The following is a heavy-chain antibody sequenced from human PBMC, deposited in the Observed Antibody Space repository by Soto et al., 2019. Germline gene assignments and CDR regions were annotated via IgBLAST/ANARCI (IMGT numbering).Heavy chain of an antibody. J-gene: IGHJ6*02. CDR2: ISAYNGNT. CDR3: ARDGAIRTDYVPYYGMDV. CDR1: GYTFTSYG. Sequence: VASVKVSCKASGYTFTSYGISWVRQAPGQGLEWMGWISAYNGNTNYAQKLQGRVTMTTDTSTSTAYMELRSLRSDDTAVYYCARDGAIRTDYVPYYGMDVWGQGTTVTVS. V-gene: IGHV1-18*01. D-gene: IGHD4-17*01.